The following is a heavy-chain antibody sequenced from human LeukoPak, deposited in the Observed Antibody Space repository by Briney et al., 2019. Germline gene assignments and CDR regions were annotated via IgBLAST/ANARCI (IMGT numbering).Heavy chain of an antibody. V-gene: IGHV3-23*01. D-gene: IGHD6-6*01. CDR3: AKDRYSSSPGGFDY. CDR2: ISGSGGST. Sequence: GGSLRLSCAASGFTFSSYAMSWVRQAPGKGLEWVSAISGSGGSTYYAGSVKGRFTISRDNSKNTLYLQMNSLRAGDTAVYYCAKDRYSSSPGGFDYWGQGTLVTVSS. CDR1: GFTFSSYA. J-gene: IGHJ4*02.